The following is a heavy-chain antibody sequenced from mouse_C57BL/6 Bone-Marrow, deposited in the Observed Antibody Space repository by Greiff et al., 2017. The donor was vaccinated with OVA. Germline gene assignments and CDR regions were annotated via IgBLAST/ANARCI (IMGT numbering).Heavy chain of an antibody. Sequence: EVHLVESGGGLVKPGGSLKLSCAASGFTFSSYAMSWVRQTPEKRLEWVATISDGGSYTYYPDNVKCRFTISRDNAKNNLYLQMSHLKSEDTAMYYCARSVLLRPLLDYWGQGTTLTVSS. D-gene: IGHD1-1*01. CDR2: ISDGGSYT. CDR3: ARSVLLRPLLDY. CDR1: GFTFSSYA. J-gene: IGHJ2*01. V-gene: IGHV5-4*01.